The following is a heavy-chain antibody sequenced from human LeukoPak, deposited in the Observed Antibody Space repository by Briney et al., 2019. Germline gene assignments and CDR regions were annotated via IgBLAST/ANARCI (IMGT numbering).Heavy chain of an antibody. V-gene: IGHV5-51*01. CDR2: IYPGDSDT. CDR1: GYSFTTYW. J-gene: IGHJ4*02. CDR3: ARRRGAYFDY. Sequence: GESLKISCRGSGYSFTTYWIGWVRQMPGKGLEWMGIIYPGDSDTRYSPSFQGQVTISADKSVSTAYLQWSSLKASDTAAYYCARRRGAYFDYWGQGTLVTVSS.